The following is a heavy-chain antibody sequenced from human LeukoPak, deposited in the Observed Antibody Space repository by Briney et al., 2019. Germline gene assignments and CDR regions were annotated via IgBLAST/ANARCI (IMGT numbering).Heavy chain of an antibody. CDR3: ARLSVVLANYDAFDI. J-gene: IGHJ3*02. CDR1: GGSISSSSYY. CDR2: IYYSGST. D-gene: IGHD4/OR15-4a*01. V-gene: IGHV4-39*07. Sequence: NPSETLSLTCTVSGGSISSSSYYWGWIRQPPGKGLEWIGSIYYSGSTYYNPSLKSRVTISVDTSKNQFSLKLSSVTAADTAVYYCARLSVVLANYDAFDIWGQGTMVTVSS.